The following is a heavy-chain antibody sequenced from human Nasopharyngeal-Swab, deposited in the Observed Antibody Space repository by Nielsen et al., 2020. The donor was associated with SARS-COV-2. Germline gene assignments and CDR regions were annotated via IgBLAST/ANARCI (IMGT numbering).Heavy chain of an antibody. CDR2: IYHSGST. V-gene: IGHV4-38-2*02. CDR1: GYSISSGYY. J-gene: IGHJ6*03. D-gene: IGHD1-26*01. Sequence: SETLSLTCTVSGYSISSGYYWGWIRQPPGKGLEWIGSIYHSGSTYYNPSLKSRVTISVDTSKNQFSLKLSSVTAADTAVYYCAREGRWDPYYYYYMDVWGKGTTVTVSS. CDR3: AREGRWDPYYYYYMDV.